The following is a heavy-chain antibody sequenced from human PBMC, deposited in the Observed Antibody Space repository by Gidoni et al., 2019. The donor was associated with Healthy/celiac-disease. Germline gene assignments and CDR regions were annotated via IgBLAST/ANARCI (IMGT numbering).Heavy chain of an antibody. D-gene: IGHD3-22*01. Sequence: QVQLVQSGAEVKKPGSSVKVSCKASGGTFSSYTISWVRKAPGQGLEWMGRIIPILGIANYAQKFQGRVTITADKATSTAYMELSSLRSEDTAVYYCAMYYYDSSGYRIFDYWGQGTLVTVSS. CDR3: AMYYYDSSGYRIFDY. J-gene: IGHJ4*02. V-gene: IGHV1-69*02. CDR2: IIPILGIA. CDR1: GGTFSSYT.